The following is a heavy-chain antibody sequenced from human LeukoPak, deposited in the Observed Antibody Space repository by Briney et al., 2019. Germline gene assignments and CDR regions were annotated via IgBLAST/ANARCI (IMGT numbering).Heavy chain of an antibody. CDR3: ARGSGIAARPGYFQH. D-gene: IGHD6-6*01. CDR2: INPSGGST. J-gene: IGHJ1*01. Sequence: ASVKVSCKASGYTFTSYYMHWVRQAPGQGLEWMGIINPSGGSTSYAQKFQGRVTMTRDMSTSTVYTELSSLRSEDTAVYYCARGSGIAARPGYFQHWGQGTLVTVSS. V-gene: IGHV1-46*01. CDR1: GYTFTSYY.